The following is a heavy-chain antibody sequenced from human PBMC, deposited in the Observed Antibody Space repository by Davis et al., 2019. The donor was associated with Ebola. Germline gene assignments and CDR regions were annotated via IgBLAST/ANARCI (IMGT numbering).Heavy chain of an antibody. V-gene: IGHV4-34*01. CDR1: GGSFSGYY. J-gene: IGHJ3*02. CDR2: INHSGST. Sequence: PSETLSLTCAVYGGSFSGYYWSWIRQPPGKGLEWIGEINHSGSTNYNPSLKSRVTISVDTSKNQFSLKLSSVTAADTAVYYCARALTVTYDAFDIWGQGTMVTVSS. D-gene: IGHD4-11*01. CDR3: ARALTVTYDAFDI.